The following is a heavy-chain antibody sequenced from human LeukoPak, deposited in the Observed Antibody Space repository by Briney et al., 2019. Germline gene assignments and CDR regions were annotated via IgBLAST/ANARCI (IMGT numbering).Heavy chain of an antibody. CDR1: GFTFSSYG. J-gene: IGHJ4*02. D-gene: IGHD2-15*01. Sequence: PGGSLRLSCAASGFTFSSYGMHWVRQAPGKGLEWVAVISYDGSNKYYADSVKGRFTISRDNSKNTLCLQMNSLRAEDTAVYYCAKARKDIVVVVAASPDYWGQGTLVTVSS. CDR2: ISYDGSNK. CDR3: AKARKDIVVVVAASPDY. V-gene: IGHV3-30*18.